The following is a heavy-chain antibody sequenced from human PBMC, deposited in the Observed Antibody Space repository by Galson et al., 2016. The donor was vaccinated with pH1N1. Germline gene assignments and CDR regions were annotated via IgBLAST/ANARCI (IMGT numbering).Heavy chain of an antibody. V-gene: IGHV5-51*01. CDR3: ARQEFSDY. CDR1: GYNFDRYW. Sequence: QSGAEVKKPGESLKISCKGSGYNFDRYWIGWVRQMPGKGLEWMGIIYPGDSDTRYSPSFQGQVSISADKSISTAYRQWSSLKASDTAMHYCARQEFSDYWGQGTLVIVSA. J-gene: IGHJ4*02. D-gene: IGHD2/OR15-2a*01. CDR2: IYPGDSDT.